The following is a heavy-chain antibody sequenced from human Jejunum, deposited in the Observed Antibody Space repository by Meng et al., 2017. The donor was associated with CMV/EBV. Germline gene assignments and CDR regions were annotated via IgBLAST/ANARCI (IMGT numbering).Heavy chain of an antibody. Sequence: DMVSSNSATWNWIRQSPSGGLEWLGRTYYRLRWYNDYALSVKSRISVNADASKNQFSLQLNSVSPEDTAVYYCARDRGSSWYFDYWGQGTLVTVSS. V-gene: IGHV6-1*01. J-gene: IGHJ4*02. CDR1: DMVSSNSAT. CDR2: TYYRLRWYN. CDR3: ARDRGSSWYFDY. D-gene: IGHD2-2*01.